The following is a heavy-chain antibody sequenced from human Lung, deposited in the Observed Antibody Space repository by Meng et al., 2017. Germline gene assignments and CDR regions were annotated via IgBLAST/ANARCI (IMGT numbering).Heavy chain of an antibody. CDR1: GGSFSDYY. V-gene: IGHV4-34*01. Sequence: QVQLRQWGAGLLKPSETLSLTCVVSGGSFSDYYWSWIRQPPGKGLEWIGEINHSGCTNYNPSLESRATISVDTSQNNLSLKLSSVTAADSAVYYCARGPTTMAHDFDYWGQGTLVTVSS. CDR3: ARGPTTMAHDFDY. J-gene: IGHJ4*02. CDR2: INHSGCT. D-gene: IGHD4-11*01.